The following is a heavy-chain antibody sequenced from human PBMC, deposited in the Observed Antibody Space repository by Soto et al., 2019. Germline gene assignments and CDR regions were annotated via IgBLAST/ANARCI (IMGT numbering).Heavy chain of an antibody. CDR3: AREALTYSSGWYDY. J-gene: IGHJ4*02. V-gene: IGHV4-59*01. Sequence: SETLSLTCTVSGGSISSYYWSWIRQPPGKGLEWIGYIYYSGSTNYNPSLKSRVTISVDTSKNQFSLKLISVTAADTAVYYCAREALTYSSGWYDYWGQGTLVTVSS. D-gene: IGHD6-19*01. CDR1: GGSISSYY. CDR2: IYYSGST.